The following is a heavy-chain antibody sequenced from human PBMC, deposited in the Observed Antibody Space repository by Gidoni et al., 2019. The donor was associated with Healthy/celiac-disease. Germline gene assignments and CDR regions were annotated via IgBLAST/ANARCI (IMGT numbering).Heavy chain of an antibody. V-gene: IGHV3-23*01. J-gene: IGHJ4*02. CDR1: GLPFSSYA. Sequence: EVQLLESGGGLVQPGGSLRLSCAASGLPFSSYAMSWVRQAPGKGLEWVSAISGSGGSTYYADSVKGRFTISRDNSKNTLYLQMNSLRAEDTAVYYCAKACRPVYASRFDYWGQGTLVTVSS. CDR2: ISGSGGST. CDR3: AKACRPVYASRFDY. D-gene: IGHD2-8*01.